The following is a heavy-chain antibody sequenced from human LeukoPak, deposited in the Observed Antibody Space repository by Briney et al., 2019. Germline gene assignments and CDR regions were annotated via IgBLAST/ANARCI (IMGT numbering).Heavy chain of an antibody. CDR3: VRHVARAFDI. Sequence: PSETPSLTCTVSGGSISGSTYYWGWIRQPPGKGLEWIGEINHSGSTKYNPSLKSRVTISIDTSKNQLSLKLSSVTAADTAVYSCVRHVARAFDIWGQGTMVTVSS. V-gene: IGHV4-39*01. CDR1: GGSISGSTYY. J-gene: IGHJ3*02. CDR2: INHSGST.